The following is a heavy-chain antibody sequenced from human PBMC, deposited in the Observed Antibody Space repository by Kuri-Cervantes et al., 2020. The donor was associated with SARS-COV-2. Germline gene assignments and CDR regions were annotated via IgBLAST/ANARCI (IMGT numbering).Heavy chain of an antibody. Sequence: GESLKISCAASGFTFSSYGMHWVRQAPGKGLEWVAVIWYGGSNKYYADSVKGRFTISRDNSKNTLYLQMNSLRAEDTAVYYCARGWDYYYYYYMDVWGKGTTVTVSS. D-gene: IGHD1-26*01. J-gene: IGHJ6*03. CDR1: GFTFSSYG. V-gene: IGHV3-33*08. CDR2: IWYGGSNK. CDR3: ARGWDYYYYYYMDV.